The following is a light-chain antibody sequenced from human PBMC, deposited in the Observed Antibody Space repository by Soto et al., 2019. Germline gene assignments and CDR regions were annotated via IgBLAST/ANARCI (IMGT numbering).Light chain of an antibody. CDR1: QSVSSN. J-gene: IGKJ1*01. Sequence: EIVMTQSPATLSVSPGERATLSCRASQSVSSNLAWYQQKPGQAPRLLIYGASTRATGIPARFSGSGSGTXXXLXISXLXSXDFAVYYCQQYNNWPQTFGQGTKVEIK. CDR2: GAS. CDR3: QQYNNWPQT. V-gene: IGKV3-15*01.